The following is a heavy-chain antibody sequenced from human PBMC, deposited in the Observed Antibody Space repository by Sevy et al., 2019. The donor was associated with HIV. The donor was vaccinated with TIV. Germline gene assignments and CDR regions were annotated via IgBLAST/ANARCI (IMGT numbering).Heavy chain of an antibody. V-gene: IGHV4-38-2*02. D-gene: IGHD5-18*01. Sequence: SETLSLTCTVSGYSISSGYYWVWIRQSPGKGLEWIGSFYLGGSTYYNPSLKSQVTISPDSSKNQFSLKLNSVTAADTAVYFCVRLVTAVVYYFDCWGQGTLVTVSS. CDR1: GYSISSGYY. CDR2: FYLGGST. J-gene: IGHJ4*02. CDR3: VRLVTAVVYYFDC.